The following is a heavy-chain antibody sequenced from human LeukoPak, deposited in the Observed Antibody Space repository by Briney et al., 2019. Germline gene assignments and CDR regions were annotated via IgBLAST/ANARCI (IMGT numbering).Heavy chain of an antibody. J-gene: IGHJ6*03. V-gene: IGHV4-59*01. D-gene: IGHD6-13*01. CDR3: ARGRVSSSSWQSVYYYYLYMDV. CDR2: IDHTGST. CDR1: GDSISMYH. Sequence: SETLSLTCSVSGDSISMYHWNWIRQSPGKGLEWIGYIDHTGSTNYNPSLNSRVTISRDTSTNHFSLKLSSVTAADTAVYFCARGRVSSSSWQSVYYYYLYMDVWGKGSTVTVSS.